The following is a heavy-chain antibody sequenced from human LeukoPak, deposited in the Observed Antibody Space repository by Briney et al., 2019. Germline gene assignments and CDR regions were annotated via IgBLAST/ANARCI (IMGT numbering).Heavy chain of an antibody. CDR2: ISSSSSTI. J-gene: IGHJ4*02. V-gene: IGHV3-48*01. D-gene: IGHD5-12*01. Sequence: GGSLRLSCADSTFTLSRHSMNWVRQAPGKGLEYISYISSSSSTIYYADSVKGRFTISRDNAKNSLYLQMNSLRAEDTAVYYCARGSVGSGYDLFYWGQGTLVTVSS. CDR3: ARGSVGSGYDLFY. CDR1: TFTLSRHS.